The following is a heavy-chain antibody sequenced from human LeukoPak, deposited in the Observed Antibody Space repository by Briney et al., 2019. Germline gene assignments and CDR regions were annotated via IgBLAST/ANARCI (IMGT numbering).Heavy chain of an antibody. CDR2: ISYDGSNK. V-gene: IGHV3-30-3*01. J-gene: IGHJ3*02. Sequence: PGRSLRLSCAASGFTFSSYAMHWVRQAPGKRLEWVAVISYDGSNKYYADSVKGRFTISRDNSKNTLYLQMNSLRAEDTAVYYCARPLIVVVINDAFDIWGQGTMVTVSS. CDR1: GFTFSSYA. CDR3: ARPLIVVVINDAFDI. D-gene: IGHD3-22*01.